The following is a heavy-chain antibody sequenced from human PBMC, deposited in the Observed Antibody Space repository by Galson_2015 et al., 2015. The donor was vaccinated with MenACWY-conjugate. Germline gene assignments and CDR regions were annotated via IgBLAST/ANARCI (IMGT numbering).Heavy chain of an antibody. V-gene: IGHV6-1*01. Sequence: CAISGDSVSSNSAAWNWIRQSPSRGLEWLGRTYYRSKWYNDHAVSVKSRITINPDTSKNQFSLQLNSVTPEDTAVYYCARGGSAYEVSDRGWFDPWGQGTLVTVSS. CDR3: ARGGSAYEVSDRGWFDP. D-gene: IGHD3-10*01. CDR2: TYYRSKWYN. CDR1: GDSVSSNSAA. J-gene: IGHJ5*02.